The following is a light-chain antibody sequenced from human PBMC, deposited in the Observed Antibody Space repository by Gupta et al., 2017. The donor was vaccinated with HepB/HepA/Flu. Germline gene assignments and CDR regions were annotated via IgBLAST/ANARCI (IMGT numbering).Light chain of an antibody. CDR1: RSNIGSYY. CDR2: RND. CDR3: ATWEDSRNAWV. V-gene: IGLV1-47*01. Sequence: QSVLTQPPSVSGTPGQRVTISCSGSRSNIGSYYVQWLQQFPGTAPKVIVLRNDQRPSGIPDRFSGSKSGTSVYLAVSGLRPEDEAYYYCATWEDSRNAWVFGEGTKLTVL. J-gene: IGLJ3*02.